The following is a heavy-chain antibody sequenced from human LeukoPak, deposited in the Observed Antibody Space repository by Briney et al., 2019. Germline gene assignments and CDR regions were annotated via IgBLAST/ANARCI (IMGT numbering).Heavy chain of an antibody. CDR3: ARHTIFCSFINCSPFDP. V-gene: IGHV4-59*08. CDR2: IYYSGST. D-gene: IGHD3-3*01. J-gene: IGHJ5*02. CDR1: GGSTSSYY. Sequence: SETLSLTCTVSGGSTSSYYWSWIRQPPGKGLEWIGYIYYSGSTNYNPSFKSRVTISVDTSKNAFFMEVNSVTAADSAIYYCARHTIFCSFINCSPFDPWGQGTLVTVSS.